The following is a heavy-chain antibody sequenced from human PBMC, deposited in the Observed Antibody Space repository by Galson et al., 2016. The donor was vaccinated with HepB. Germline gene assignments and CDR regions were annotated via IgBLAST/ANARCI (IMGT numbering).Heavy chain of an antibody. CDR1: GFTFSNYV. Sequence: SLRLSCAASGFTFSNYVMSWVRQAPGKGLEWVSGILASGDSTYYADSVKGRFTISRDNSNNTLYLQMISLTAEDTAIYYCAKDQSSHYDSAGCVDYWGQGTLVTVSS. V-gene: IGHV3-23*01. CDR3: AKDQSSHYDSAGCVDY. J-gene: IGHJ4*02. CDR2: ILASGDST. D-gene: IGHD3-22*01.